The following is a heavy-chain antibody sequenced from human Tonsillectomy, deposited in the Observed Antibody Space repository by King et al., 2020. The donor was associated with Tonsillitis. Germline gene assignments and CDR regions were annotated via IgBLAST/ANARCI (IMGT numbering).Heavy chain of an antibody. Sequence: QLQESGPGLVKPSETLSLTCTVSGGSISNYYWSWIRQSPGKGLEWIGYIYYSGSTNYNPSLKSQVTISVDTSKNQFSLKLSSVTAADTAVYYCAREFGPVTTRVDIWGQGTMVTVSS. CDR1: GGSISNYY. CDR3: AREFGPVTTRVDI. V-gene: IGHV4-59*01. J-gene: IGHJ3*02. D-gene: IGHD4-17*01. CDR2: IYYSGST.